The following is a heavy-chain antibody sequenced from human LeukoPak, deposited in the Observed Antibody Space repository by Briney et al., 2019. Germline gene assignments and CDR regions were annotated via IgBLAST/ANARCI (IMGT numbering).Heavy chain of an antibody. Sequence: PSETLSLTCTVSGGSISSSDYYWSWIRQPPGKGLEWIGYIYYTGSTYYNPSLKSRVTMSVDTSKNQFSLKLSSVTAADTAVYYCARARVVYGGNFVGLYYGMDVWGQGTTVTVSS. J-gene: IGHJ6*02. CDR1: GGSISSSDYY. D-gene: IGHD4-23*01. CDR2: IYYTGST. CDR3: ARARVVYGGNFVGLYYGMDV. V-gene: IGHV4-30-4*01.